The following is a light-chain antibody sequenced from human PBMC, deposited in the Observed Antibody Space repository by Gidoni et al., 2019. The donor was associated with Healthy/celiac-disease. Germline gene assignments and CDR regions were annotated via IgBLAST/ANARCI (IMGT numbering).Light chain of an antibody. CDR3: QQYYNLPAYT. CDR2: YAS. Sequence: DIQMTQSPSSLSASVGDRVTLTCQASQDISNYLNWYQQKPGKAPQLLIYYASNLEKGVPSRFIGSGSCTDFTFTIIRLQPEDIATYYCQQYYNLPAYTFGQGTKLEIK. J-gene: IGKJ2*01. CDR1: QDISNY. V-gene: IGKV1-33*01.